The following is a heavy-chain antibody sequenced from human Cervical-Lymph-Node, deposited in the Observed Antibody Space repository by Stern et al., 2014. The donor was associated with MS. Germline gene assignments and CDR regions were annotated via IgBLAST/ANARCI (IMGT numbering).Heavy chain of an antibody. J-gene: IGHJ4*02. CDR3: ARGGAVATSDYYFDY. CDR2: ISYDGSDK. CDR1: GFTFSCHA. D-gene: IGHD5-12*01. Sequence: QVQLVESGGGVVQPGRSLRLSCAASGFTFSCHAMHWVRQAPGKGLEWVAVISYDGSDKNDAGSVKGRFSISRDNSRNTLYLQMNSLRVDDTAVYYCARGGAVATSDYYFDYWGQGILVTVSS. V-gene: IGHV3-30*01.